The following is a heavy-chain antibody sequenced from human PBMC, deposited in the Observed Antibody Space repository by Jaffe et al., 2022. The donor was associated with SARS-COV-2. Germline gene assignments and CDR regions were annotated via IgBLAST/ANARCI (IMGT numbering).Heavy chain of an antibody. D-gene: IGHD3-16*01. Sequence: EVQLVESGGDLIQPGGSLRLSCAASGFSVSSIYMTWVRQAPGKGLEWVSAIYSSGNTYYPDSVKGRFTISRDSSKNMVNLQMDSLRVEDTAVYYCATRGGPKQPGSPLGSWGQGTLVTVSS. J-gene: IGHJ5*02. V-gene: IGHV3-53*01. CDR3: ATRGGPKQPGSPLGS. CDR1: GFSVSSIY. CDR2: IYSSGNT.